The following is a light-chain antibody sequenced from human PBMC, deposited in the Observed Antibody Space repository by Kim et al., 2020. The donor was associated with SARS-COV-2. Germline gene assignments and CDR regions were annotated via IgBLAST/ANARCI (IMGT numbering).Light chain of an antibody. J-gene: IGKJ5*01. CDR1: QDISTH. Sequence: ASVGDRVTIPCRASQDISTHLNWSQQRPGKAPNLLIYAASSLESGVPSRFTGSGSGTDFTLTISSLQPEDFATYFCQQTYSTSITFGQGTRLEIK. V-gene: IGKV1-39*01. CDR2: AAS. CDR3: QQTYSTSIT.